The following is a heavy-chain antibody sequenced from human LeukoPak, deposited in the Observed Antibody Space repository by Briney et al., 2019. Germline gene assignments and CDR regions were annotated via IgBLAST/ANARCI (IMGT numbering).Heavy chain of an antibody. J-gene: IGHJ4*02. CDR1: GFTFSSFW. CDR2: IKEAGSEK. D-gene: IGHD2/OR15-2a*01. V-gene: IGHV3-7*03. Sequence: GGSLRLSCAGSGFTFSSFWMSWVRQAPGKGLEWVANIKEAGSEKYYVDSVKGRFTISRDNAKNSLYLQMNSLRADDTAVYYCARKYYWGQGALVTVPS. CDR3: ARKYY.